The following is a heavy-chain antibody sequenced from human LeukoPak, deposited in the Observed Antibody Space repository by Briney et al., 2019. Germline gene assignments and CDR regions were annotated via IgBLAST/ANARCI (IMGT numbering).Heavy chain of an antibody. D-gene: IGHD5-24*01. CDR1: GGSFSGYY. V-gene: IGHV4-34*01. CDR2: INHSGST. CDR3: ARRNYHDGSTFYPRLDY. Sequence: SETLSLTCAVYGGSFSGYYWSWIRQPPGKGLEWIGEINHSGSTNYNPSLKSRVTISADTSKNQFSLKLTSVTASDTAVYYCARRNYHDGSTFYPRLDYWGQGTLVTVSS. J-gene: IGHJ4*02.